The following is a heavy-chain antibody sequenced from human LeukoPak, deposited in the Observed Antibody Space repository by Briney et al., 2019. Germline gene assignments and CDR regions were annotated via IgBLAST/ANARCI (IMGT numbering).Heavy chain of an antibody. V-gene: IGHV3-73*01. CDR1: GFTFSGSA. D-gene: IGHD3-3*01. CDR2: IRSKANSYAT. J-gene: IGHJ6*03. CDR3: TRRRYDFWSGYYYYYYYMDV. Sequence: PGGSLRLSCAASGFTFSGSAMHWVRQASGKGLEWVGRIRSKANSYATAYAASVKGRFTISRDDSKNTAYLQMNSLKTEDTAVYYCTRRRYDFWSGYYYYYYYMDVWGKGTTVTVSS.